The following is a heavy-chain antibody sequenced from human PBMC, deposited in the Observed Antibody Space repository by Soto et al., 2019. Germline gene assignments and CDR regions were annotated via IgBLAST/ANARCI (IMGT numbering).Heavy chain of an antibody. CDR2: IYYSGST. V-gene: IGHV4-59*01. D-gene: IGHD1-26*01. J-gene: IGHJ5*02. CDR1: GGSISSYY. CDR3: ARVVVGATELFWFDP. Sequence: SETLSLTCTVSGGSISSYYWSWIRQPPGKGPEWIGYIYYSGSTNYNPSLKSRVTISVDTSKNQFSLKRSSVTAADTAVYYCARVVVGATELFWFDPWGQGTLVTVSS.